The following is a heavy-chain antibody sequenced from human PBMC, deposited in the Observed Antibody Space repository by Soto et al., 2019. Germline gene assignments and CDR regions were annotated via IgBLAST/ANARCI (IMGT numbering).Heavy chain of an antibody. Sequence: QVQLVQSGAEVKKPGSSVKVSCKASGGTFSSYAISWVRQAPGQGLEWMGGIIPIFGTANYAQKFQGRVTITADESTSTAYMELSSLRSEDTSVYYCARLGYRYGGWDSSSSGLDYWGQGTLVTVSS. CDR2: IIPIFGTA. CDR3: ARLGYRYGGWDSSSSGLDY. V-gene: IGHV1-69*01. D-gene: IGHD6-6*01. J-gene: IGHJ4*02. CDR1: GGTFSSYA.